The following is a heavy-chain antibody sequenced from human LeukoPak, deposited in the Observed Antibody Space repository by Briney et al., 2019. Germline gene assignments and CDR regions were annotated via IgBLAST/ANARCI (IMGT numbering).Heavy chain of an antibody. CDR3: ARSGSHDY. V-gene: IGHV3-11*03. D-gene: IGHD1-26*01. Sequence: GGSLRLSRAASGFTFSDYYMSWIRQAPGKGVEWVSDISSSSSYTNYADSVKGRFTISRDNAKNLLYLQMNSLRADDTAVYYCARSGSHDYWGQGTLVTVSS. CDR1: GFTFSDYY. J-gene: IGHJ4*02. CDR2: ISSSSSYT.